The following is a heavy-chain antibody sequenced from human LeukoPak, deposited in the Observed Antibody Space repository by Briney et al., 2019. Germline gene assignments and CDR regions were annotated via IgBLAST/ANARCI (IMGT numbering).Heavy chain of an antibody. V-gene: IGHV4-38-2*02. CDR2: IHHSGST. D-gene: IGHD2-8*02. Sequence: SETLSLTCIVSGYSISSGYYWGWIRQPPGKGLEWIGNIHHSGSTYYNPSLKSRVTISVDKSKNQFSLKVNSVTAADTAVYYCARPQPPPGPVVYDYWGQGTLVTVSS. CDR3: ARPQPPPGPVVYDY. J-gene: IGHJ4*02. CDR1: GYSISSGYY.